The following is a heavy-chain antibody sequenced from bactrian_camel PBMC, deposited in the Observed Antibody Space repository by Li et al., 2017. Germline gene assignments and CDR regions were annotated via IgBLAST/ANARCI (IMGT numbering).Heavy chain of an antibody. J-gene: IGHJ4*01. D-gene: IGHD3*01. CDR2: IESDGTT. CDR1: RYLYGS. Sequence: HVQLVESGGGSVQAGGSLNLSCEASRYLYGSMGWIRQAPGNIREGIAAIESDGTTTYADSVKGRFTISRDNDRRTVELQMTDLKTEDTGTYYCATSQLGSDRGQGTQVTVS. V-gene: IGHV3S53*01. CDR3: ATSQLGSD.